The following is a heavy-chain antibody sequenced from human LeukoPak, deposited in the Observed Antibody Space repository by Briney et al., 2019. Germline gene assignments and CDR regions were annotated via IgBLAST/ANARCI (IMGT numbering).Heavy chain of an antibody. CDR2: IKSKTNGGTT. CDR1: GFTFSSYA. D-gene: IGHD6-19*01. V-gene: IGHV3-15*05. J-gene: IGHJ4*02. CDR3: TTDYGSGWTY. Sequence: GGSLRLSCAASGFTFSSYAMSWVRQAPGKGLEWVGRIKSKTNGGTTDYAAPLKGRFTISRDDSKKTVYLQMNSLKSEDTAVYYCTTDYGSGWTYWGQGTLVTVSS.